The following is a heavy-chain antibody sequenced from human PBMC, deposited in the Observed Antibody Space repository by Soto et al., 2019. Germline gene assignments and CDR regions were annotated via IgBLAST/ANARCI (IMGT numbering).Heavy chain of an antibody. J-gene: IGHJ6*01. CDR2: ISSSSSYI. D-gene: IGHD3-3*01. CDR3: ARDGEWFPRVCYYYGMGV. Sequence: PGGSLRLSCAASGFTFSSYSMNWVRQAPGKXLEWVSSISSSSSYIYYADSVKGRFTISRDNAKNSLYLQMNSLRAEDTAVYYCARDGEWFPRVCYYYGMGVWGQGSTVSVAS. V-gene: IGHV3-21*01. CDR1: GFTFSSYS.